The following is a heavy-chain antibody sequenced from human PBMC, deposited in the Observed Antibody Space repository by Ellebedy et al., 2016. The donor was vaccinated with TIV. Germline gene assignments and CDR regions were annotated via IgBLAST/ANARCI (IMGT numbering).Heavy chain of an antibody. CDR2: ISSRSSYT. V-gene: IGHV3-11*03. D-gene: IGHD2-21*02. Sequence: GGSLRLSXEASGFIFSDQYMSWLRQAPGKAPQWIALISSRSSYTNYAESVKGRFTVSRDNTKNKLYLEMKSLRADDSAVYYCAMQRGDCGGDCDWFDPWGQGTQVSVTS. J-gene: IGHJ5*02. CDR1: GFIFSDQY. CDR3: AMQRGDCGGDCDWFDP.